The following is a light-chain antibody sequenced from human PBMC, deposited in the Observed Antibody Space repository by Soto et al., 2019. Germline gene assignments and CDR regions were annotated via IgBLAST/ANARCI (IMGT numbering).Light chain of an antibody. CDR2: DTN. V-gene: IGLV7-46*01. CDR3: LLSHSGRPV. CDR1: TGAVTSGHY. J-gene: IGLJ7*01. Sequence: QAVVTQEPSLTVSPGETVTLTCDSSTGAVTSGHYPYWFQQKPGQAPRTLIYDTNNKHSWTPARFSGSLLGGKAALTLSGAQPEDEADYYCLLSHSGRPVFGGGTQLTVL.